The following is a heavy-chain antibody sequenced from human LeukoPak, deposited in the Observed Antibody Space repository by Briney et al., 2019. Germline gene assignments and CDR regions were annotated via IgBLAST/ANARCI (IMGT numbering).Heavy chain of an antibody. CDR2: TVSEIDGGTT. J-gene: IGHJ6*02. V-gene: IGHV3-15*04. CDR1: GFTFNYAW. D-gene: IGHD1-7*01. Sequence: GGSLRLSCAASGFTFNYAWMSWVRQVPGKGLEWVGQTVSEIDGGTTDYAAPVKGRFTISRDDSKGTLYLQMNSLKIEDTAVYYCTTDEDWNYARKDVWGQGATVIVSS. CDR3: TTDEDWNYARKDV.